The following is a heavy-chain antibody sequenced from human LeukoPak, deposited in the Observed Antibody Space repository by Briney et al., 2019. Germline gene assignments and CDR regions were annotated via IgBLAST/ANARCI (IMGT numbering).Heavy chain of an antibody. CDR2: INPSGSST. CDR3: AREGIAAAGRRGYYYYMDV. D-gene: IGHD6-13*01. V-gene: IGHV1-46*01. J-gene: IGHJ6*03. Sequence: ASVKVSCKASGYTFTSYYMHWVRQAPGQGLERMGIINPSGSSTSYAQKFQGRVTMTRDTSTSTVYMELSSLRSEDTAVYYCAREGIAAAGRRGYYYYMDVWGKGTTVTVSS. CDR1: GYTFTSYY.